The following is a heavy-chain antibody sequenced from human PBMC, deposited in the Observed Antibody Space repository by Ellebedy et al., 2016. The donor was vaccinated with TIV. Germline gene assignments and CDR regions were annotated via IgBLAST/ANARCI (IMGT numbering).Heavy chain of an antibody. CDR2: ITPMFGTA. D-gene: IGHD3-22*01. Sequence: SVKASCXASGGIFSKYAISWVRQAPGQGLEWMGGITPMFGTANYAQKFQGRVTITADQSTSTAYMELSSLRSEDTAMYYCARDCGVDTSGYYFFYWGQGTLVTVSS. CDR1: GGIFSKYA. J-gene: IGHJ4*02. CDR3: ARDCGVDTSGYYFFY. V-gene: IGHV1-69*13.